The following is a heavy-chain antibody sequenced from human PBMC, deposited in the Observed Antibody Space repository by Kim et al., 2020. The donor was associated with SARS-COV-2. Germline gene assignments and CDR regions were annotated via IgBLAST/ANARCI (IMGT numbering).Heavy chain of an antibody. CDR2: IYYSGST. CDR1: GGSISSSSYY. J-gene: IGHJ4*02. V-gene: IGHV4-39*01. CDR3: AIHGGRFDY. Sequence: SETLSLTCTVSGGSISSSSYYWGWIRQPPGKGLEWIGSIYYSGSTYYNPSLKSRVTISVDTSKNQFSLKLSSVTAADTAVYYCAIHGGRFDYWGQGTLVTVSS. D-gene: IGHD4-17*01.